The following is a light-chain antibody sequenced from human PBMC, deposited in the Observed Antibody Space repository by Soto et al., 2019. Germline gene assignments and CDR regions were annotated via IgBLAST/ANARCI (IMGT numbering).Light chain of an antibody. V-gene: IGKV2-28*01. J-gene: IGKJ5*01. CDR1: HILLHSNGYNY. CDR2: LCS. Sequence: IVRIHSALSLPLPPLQPASISCRXGHILLHSNGYNYLDWYLQKPGQSPQLLIYLCSNRASGVPDRFSGSGSGTDFTLKISRVEAEDVGVYYCMQALQTPITFGQGTRLEI. CDR3: MQALQTPIT.